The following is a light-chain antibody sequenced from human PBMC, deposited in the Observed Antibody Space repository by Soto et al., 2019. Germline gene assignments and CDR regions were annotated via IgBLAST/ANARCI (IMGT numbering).Light chain of an antibody. CDR3: SSFTVSGPI. CDR2: DVT. CDR1: SGDIGGYDY. V-gene: IGLV2-14*03. J-gene: IGLJ2*01. Sequence: QSALTQPASVSGSPGQSISISCTGTSGDIGGYDYVSRYQQHPGKAPKLMIYDVTIRPSGISDRFSGSKSGNTASLTISGLQAEDEADYYCSSFTVSGPIFGGGTKLTVL.